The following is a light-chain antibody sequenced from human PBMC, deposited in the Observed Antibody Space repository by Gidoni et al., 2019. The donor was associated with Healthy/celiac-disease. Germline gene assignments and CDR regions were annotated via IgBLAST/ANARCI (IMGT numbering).Light chain of an antibody. Sequence: QSALPQPPPVSGSPGHPVPISCTGTSSDVGGYNYVSWYQQHPGKAPKLMIYDVSKRPSGVPDRFSGSKSGNTASLTISGLQAEDEADYYCCSYAGSYTWVFGTGTKVTVL. CDR1: SSDVGGYNY. V-gene: IGLV2-11*01. CDR3: CSYAGSYTWV. J-gene: IGLJ1*01. CDR2: DVS.